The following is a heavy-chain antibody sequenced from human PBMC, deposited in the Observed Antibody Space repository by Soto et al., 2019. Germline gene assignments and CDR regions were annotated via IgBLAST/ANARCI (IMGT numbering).Heavy chain of an antibody. D-gene: IGHD4-17*01. CDR1: GGSISSGDYY. CDR2: IYYSGST. CDR3: ARDRDDYGGANWYFDL. V-gene: IGHV4-30-4*01. Sequence: QVQLQESGPGLVKPSQTLSLTCTVSGGSISSGDYYWSWIRQPPGKGLEWIGYIYYSGSTYYNPSLKGRVTISVDTSKNQFSLKLSSVTAADTAVYYCARDRDDYGGANWYFDLWGRGTLVTVSS. J-gene: IGHJ2*01.